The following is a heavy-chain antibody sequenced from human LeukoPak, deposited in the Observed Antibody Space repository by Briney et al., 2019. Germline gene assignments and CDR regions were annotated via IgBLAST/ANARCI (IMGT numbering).Heavy chain of an antibody. CDR3: ARNTVTKNLYYYYYMDV. V-gene: IGHV4-61*02. D-gene: IGHD4-17*01. Sequence: SSETLSLTCTVSGGSISSGSYYWSWIRQPAGKGLEWIGRIYTSGSTNYNPSLKSRVTISVDTFKNQFSLKLSSVTAADTAVYYCARNTVTKNLYYYYYMDVWGKGTTVTVSS. CDR1: GGSISSGSYY. J-gene: IGHJ6*03. CDR2: IYTSGST.